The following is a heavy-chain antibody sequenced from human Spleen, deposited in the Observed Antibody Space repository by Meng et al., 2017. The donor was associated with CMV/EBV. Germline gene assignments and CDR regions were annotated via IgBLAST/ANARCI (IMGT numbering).Heavy chain of an antibody. CDR2: ISAYNGNT. CDR3: ARDLVGYDAFDI. D-gene: IGHD3-22*01. J-gene: IGHJ3*02. Sequence: ASVKVSCKASGYTFTNYGISWVRQAPGQGLEWMGWISAYNGNTNYAQKLQGRVTMTTDTSTNTAFMELRSLRSDDTAVYYCARDLVGYDAFDIWGQGTMVTVSS. V-gene: IGHV1-18*01. CDR1: GYTFTNYG.